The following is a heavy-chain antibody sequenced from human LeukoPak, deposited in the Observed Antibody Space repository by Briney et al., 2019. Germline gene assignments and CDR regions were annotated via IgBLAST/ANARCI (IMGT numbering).Heavy chain of an antibody. CDR1: GGSISSSNW. CDR3: ARYGSGSYYLGAYFDY. CDR2: IYHSGST. J-gene: IGHJ4*02. D-gene: IGHD3-10*01. Sequence: KPSGTLSLTCAVSGGSISSSNWWSWVRPPPGKGLEWIGEIYHSGSTNYNPSLKSRVTISVDKSKNQSSLKLSSVTAADTAVYYCARYGSGSYYLGAYFDYWGQGTLVTVSS. V-gene: IGHV4-4*02.